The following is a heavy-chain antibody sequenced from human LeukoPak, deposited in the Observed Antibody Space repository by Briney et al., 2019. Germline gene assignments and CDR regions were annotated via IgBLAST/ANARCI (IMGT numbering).Heavy chain of an antibody. CDR1: GYTFTSYD. Sequence: ASVKVSCKASGYTFTSYDINWVRQATGQGLEWMGWMNPNSGNTGYAQKFQGRVTMTRKTSISTAYMELSSLRSEVTAVYYCARGIRYDYVWGSYRQYYFDYWGQGTLVTVYS. J-gene: IGHJ4*02. CDR3: ARGIRYDYVWGSYRQYYFDY. CDR2: MNPNSGNT. D-gene: IGHD3-16*02. V-gene: IGHV1-8*01.